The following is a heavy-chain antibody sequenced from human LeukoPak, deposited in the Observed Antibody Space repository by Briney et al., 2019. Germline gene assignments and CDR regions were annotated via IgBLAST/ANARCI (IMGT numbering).Heavy chain of an antibody. CDR1: GYTFTSYD. CDR3: AVGGWELLRRSNYFDY. D-gene: IGHD1-26*01. Sequence: ASVKVSCKASGYTFTSYDINWVRQATGQGLEWMGWMNPNSGNTGYAQKFQGRVTMTRNTSISTAYMELSSLRSEATAVYYCAVGGWELLRRSNYFDYWGQGTLVTVSS. V-gene: IGHV1-8*01. CDR2: MNPNSGNT. J-gene: IGHJ4*02.